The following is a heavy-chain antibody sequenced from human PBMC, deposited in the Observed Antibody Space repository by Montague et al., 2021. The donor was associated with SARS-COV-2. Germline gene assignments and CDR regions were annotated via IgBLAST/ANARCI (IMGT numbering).Heavy chain of an antibody. CDR2: INHSGST. J-gene: IGHJ2*01. Sequence: SETLSLTCAVYGGSFSDYYWSWIRQPPGKGLEWIGEINHSGSTNYNPSLRSRVTISVDTSKNQFSLKLSAVTAADTAVYYCARGAPTISMILVVMTGAGWYIDIWGRGTPVTVSS. CDR3: ARGAPTISMILVVMTGAGWYIDI. CDR1: GGSFSDYY. V-gene: IGHV4-34*01. D-gene: IGHD3-22*01.